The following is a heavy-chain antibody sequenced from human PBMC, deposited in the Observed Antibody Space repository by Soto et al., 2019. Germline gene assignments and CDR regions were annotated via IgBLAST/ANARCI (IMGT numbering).Heavy chain of an antibody. J-gene: IGHJ6*02. V-gene: IGHV1-8*01. CDR2: MNPNSGNT. D-gene: IGHD3-10*01. Sequence: QVQLVQSGAEVKKPGASVKVSCKASGYTFTSYDINWVRQATGQGLEWIGWMNPNSGNTGYAQKFQGRVTMTRNTSISTAYMELSSLRSEDTAVYYCARRDYGYYYYGMDVWGQGTTVTVSS. CDR3: ARRDYGYYYYGMDV. CDR1: GYTFTSYD.